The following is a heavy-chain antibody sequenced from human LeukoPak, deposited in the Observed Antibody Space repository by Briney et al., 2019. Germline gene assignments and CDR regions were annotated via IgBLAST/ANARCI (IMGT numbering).Heavy chain of an antibody. D-gene: IGHD3-22*01. V-gene: IGHV4-4*02. CDR2: IYHSGST. CDR1: GGSISSCNW. Sequence: PSGTLSLTCAVSGGSISSCNWWSWVRQPPGKGLEWIGEIYHSGSTNYNPSLKSRVTISVDKSKNQFSLKLSSVTAADTAVYYCASLYDSSGHAQDYWGQGTLVTVSS. J-gene: IGHJ4*02. CDR3: ASLYDSSGHAQDY.